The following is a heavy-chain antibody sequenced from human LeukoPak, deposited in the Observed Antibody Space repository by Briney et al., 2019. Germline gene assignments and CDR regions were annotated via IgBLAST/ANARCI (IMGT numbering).Heavy chain of an antibody. J-gene: IGHJ4*02. Sequence: GGSLRLSCAVSGFTVSNDYMSWVRQAPGKGLEWVSVIYGGGTTYYADSVRGRFTISRDNSENTLYLQMDSLRAEDTAVYYCTGLLPSSHHFFDSWGQGTLVTVSS. V-gene: IGHV3-53*01. D-gene: IGHD6-6*01. CDR3: TGLLPSSHHFFDS. CDR2: IYGGGTT. CDR1: GFTVSNDY.